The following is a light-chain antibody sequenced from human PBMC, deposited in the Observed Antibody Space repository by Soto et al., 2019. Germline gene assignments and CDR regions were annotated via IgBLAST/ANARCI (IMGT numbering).Light chain of an antibody. CDR2: GAS. V-gene: IGKV3-15*01. CDR3: QQYNNWPRT. CDR1: QSVSSN. Sequence: EIVMTQSPATLSVSPGERATLSCRASQSVSSNLAWYQQKPGQAPRLLIYGASTRATGIPARFSGSGSGTEFILTISSLQSEDFAVYYCQQYNNWPRTFGQGTKLAIK. J-gene: IGKJ2*01.